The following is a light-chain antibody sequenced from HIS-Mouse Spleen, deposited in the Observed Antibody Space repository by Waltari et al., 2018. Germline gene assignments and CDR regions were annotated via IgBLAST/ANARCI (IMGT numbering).Light chain of an antibody. CDR3: QQLNSYPPT. V-gene: IGKV1-9*01. CDR1: QGISSY. CDR2: AAA. J-gene: IGKJ1*01. Sequence: DIQLTQSPSFLSASVGDRVTITCRASQGISSYLAWYQQKPGKAPKLLIYAAATLQSRVPSRFSGCLSGTEFTLTISSLQPEDFATYYCQQLNSYPPTFGQGTKVEIK.